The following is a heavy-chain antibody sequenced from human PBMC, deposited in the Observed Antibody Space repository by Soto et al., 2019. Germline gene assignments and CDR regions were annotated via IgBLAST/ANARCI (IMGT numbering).Heavy chain of an antibody. Sequence: QVQLVQSGADVKKPGSSVKVSCKAPGGTFSTYAINWVRQAPGQGLEWMGGVIPIFGTPKYAQKFQGRVTITADESTSTGYMELRSLRSEDTAVYYCARSQGGSSSLDIYYYYYYGMDVWGQGTTVTVSS. CDR3: ARSQGGSSSLDIYYYYYYGMDV. J-gene: IGHJ6*02. CDR2: VIPIFGTP. CDR1: GGTFSTYA. D-gene: IGHD2-15*01. V-gene: IGHV1-69*01.